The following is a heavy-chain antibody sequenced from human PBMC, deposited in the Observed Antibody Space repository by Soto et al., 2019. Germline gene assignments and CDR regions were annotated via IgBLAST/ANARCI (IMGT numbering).Heavy chain of an antibody. V-gene: IGHV4-31*03. CDR1: GGSISSGGYY. CDR2: IYYSGST. D-gene: IGHD5-18*01. J-gene: IGHJ4*02. Sequence: PSETLSLTCTVSGGSISSGGYYWSWIRQHPGKGLEWIGYIYYSGSTYYNPSLKSRVTISVDTSKNQFSLKLSSVTAADTAVYYCARVDLAMFPFDYWGQGTLVTVSS. CDR3: ARVDLAMFPFDY.